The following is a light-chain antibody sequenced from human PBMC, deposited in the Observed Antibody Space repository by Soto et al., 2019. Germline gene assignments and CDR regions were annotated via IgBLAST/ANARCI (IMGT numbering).Light chain of an antibody. CDR3: QQYNSYPWT. J-gene: IGKJ1*01. Sequence: GGRVTITCRASQSISSWLAWYQQKPGKAPKLLIYDASSLESGVPSRFSGSGSGTEFTLTISSLQPDDFATYYCQQYNSYPWTFGQGTKVEIK. CDR1: QSISSW. V-gene: IGKV1-5*01. CDR2: DAS.